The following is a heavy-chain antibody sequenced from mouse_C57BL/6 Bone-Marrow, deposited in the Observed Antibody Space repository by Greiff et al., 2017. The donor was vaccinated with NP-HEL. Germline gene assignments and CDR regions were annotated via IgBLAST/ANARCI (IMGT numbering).Heavy chain of an antibody. Sequence: VQLQQSGAELVRPGASVKLSCTASGFNIKDDYMHWVKQRPEQGLEWIGWIDPENGDTEYASKFQGKATITADTSSNTAYLQLSSLTSEDTAVYYCTNGYYGHWGQGTTLTVSS. CDR1: GFNIKDDY. J-gene: IGHJ2*01. D-gene: IGHD2-3*01. V-gene: IGHV14-4*01. CDR3: TNGYYGH. CDR2: IDPENGDT.